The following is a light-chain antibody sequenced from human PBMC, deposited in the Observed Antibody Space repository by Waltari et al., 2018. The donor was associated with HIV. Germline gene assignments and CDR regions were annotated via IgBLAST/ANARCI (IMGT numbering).Light chain of an antibody. CDR3: QSHDDFVGSRE. Sequence: QSALTQPPSPSGAPGPPVTTPCPATTPNNATASAVHWHQQFQPAAPRLLTPAANKRPSVVPHRFSVSKSGNSASLTSTGLQADDEAEYYCQSHDDFVGSREFGGG. V-gene: IGLV1-40*01. J-gene: IGLJ2*01. CDR2: AAN. CDR1: TPNNATASA.